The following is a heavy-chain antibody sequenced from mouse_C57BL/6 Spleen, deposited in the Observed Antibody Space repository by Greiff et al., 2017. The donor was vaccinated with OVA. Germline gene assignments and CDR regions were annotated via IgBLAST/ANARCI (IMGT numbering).Heavy chain of an antibody. V-gene: IGHV1-52*01. CDR2: IDPSDSET. CDR1: GYTFTSYW. Sequence: QVQLQQPGAELVRPGSSVKLSCKASGYTFTSYWMHWVKQRPIQGLEWIGNIDPSDSETHYNQKFKDKATLTLDKSSSTAYMQLSSLTSEDSAVYYCALGLRRNWYFDVWGTGTTVTVSS. J-gene: IGHJ1*03. D-gene: IGHD2-4*01. CDR3: ALGLRRNWYFDV.